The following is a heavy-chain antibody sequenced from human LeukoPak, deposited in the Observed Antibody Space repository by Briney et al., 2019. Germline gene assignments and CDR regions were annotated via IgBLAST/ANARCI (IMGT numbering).Heavy chain of an antibody. CDR2: ISGSGGST. J-gene: IGHJ4*02. CDR3: AKRSPPQYDFWSGYHNYFGY. D-gene: IGHD3-3*01. Sequence: PGGSLRLSCAASGFTFSSYATSWVRQAPGKGLEWVSAISGSGGSTYYADSVKGRFTISRDNSKNTLYLQMNSLRAEDTAVYYCAKRSPPQYDFWSGYHNYFGYWGQGTLVTVSS. CDR1: GFTFSSYA. V-gene: IGHV3-23*01.